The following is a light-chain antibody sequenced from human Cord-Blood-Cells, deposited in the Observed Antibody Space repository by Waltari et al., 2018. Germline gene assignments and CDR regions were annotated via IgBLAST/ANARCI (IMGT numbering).Light chain of an antibody. CDR2: WAS. V-gene: IGKV4-1*01. Sequence: DIVMTQPPDSLAVSLGERATINCKSSQSVLYSSNNKNYLAWYQQKPGQPPKLLIYWASTRESGVPDRFSGSGSATDFTLTISSLQSEDVAVYYCQQYYSTWTFGQGTKVEIK. CDR3: QQYYSTWT. J-gene: IGKJ1*01. CDR1: QSVLYSSNNKNY.